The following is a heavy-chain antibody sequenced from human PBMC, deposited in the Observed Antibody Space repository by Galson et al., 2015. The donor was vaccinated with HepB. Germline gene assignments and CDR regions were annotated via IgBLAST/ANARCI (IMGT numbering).Heavy chain of an antibody. J-gene: IGHJ5*02. D-gene: IGHD3-16*02. V-gene: IGHV3-11*03. Sequence: SLRLSCAASGFTFSDYYMSWIRQAPGKGLEWVSYVSSRSSYTDYVDSVKGRFTISRDFAKNSLYLQMNSLRAEDTAGYYCASRTGWGVIPSWGQGTLVTVSS. CDR1: GFTFSDYY. CDR2: VSSRSSYT. CDR3: ASRTGWGVIPS.